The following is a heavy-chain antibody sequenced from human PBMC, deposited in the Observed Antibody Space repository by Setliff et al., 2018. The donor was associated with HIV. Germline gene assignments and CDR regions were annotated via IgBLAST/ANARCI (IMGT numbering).Heavy chain of an antibody. V-gene: IGHV1-18*01. CDR2: ISAYNGNT. Sequence: GASVKVSCKASGYTFTSYGISWVRQAPGQGLEWTGWISAYNGNTNYAQKLQGRVTMATDTSTSTACMELRSLRSDDTAVYYCARDGGYDMGGDYWGPGTRVTVSS. J-gene: IGHJ4*02. CDR3: ARDGGYDMGGDY. CDR1: GYTFTSYG. D-gene: IGHD5-12*01.